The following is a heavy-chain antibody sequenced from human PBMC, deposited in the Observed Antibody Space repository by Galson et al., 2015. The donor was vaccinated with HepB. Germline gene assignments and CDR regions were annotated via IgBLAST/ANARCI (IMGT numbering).Heavy chain of an antibody. CDR3: ARWCTNGACYTGFDY. D-gene: IGHD2-8*01. V-gene: IGHV1-3*01. CDR1: GYTFTNYA. Sequence: SVKVSCKASGYTFTNYAIHWVRQAPGQRLEWMGWINASNGNTKYSQKIQGRVTVSSDTSASTAYMELSGLRFEDSAVYYCARWCTNGACYTGFDYWGQGTLVTVSS. J-gene: IGHJ4*02. CDR2: INASNGNT.